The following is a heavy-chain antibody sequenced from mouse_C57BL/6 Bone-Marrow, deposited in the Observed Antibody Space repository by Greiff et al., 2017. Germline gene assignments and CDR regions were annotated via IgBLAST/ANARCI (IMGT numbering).Heavy chain of an antibody. D-gene: IGHD2-1*01. V-gene: IGHV2-4*01. Sequence: VKLVESGPGLVQPSQSLSITCTVSGFSLTSYGVHWVRQPPGKGLEWLGVIWSGGSTDYNAAFISRLSISKDNSKSQVFFKMNSLQADDTAIYYCANHYYGNYPRAMDYWGQGTSVTVSS. CDR1: GFSLTSYG. J-gene: IGHJ4*01. CDR2: IWSGGST. CDR3: ANHYYGNYPRAMDY.